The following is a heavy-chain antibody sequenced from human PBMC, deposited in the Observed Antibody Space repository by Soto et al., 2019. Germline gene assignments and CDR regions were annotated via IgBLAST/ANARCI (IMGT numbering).Heavy chain of an antibody. J-gene: IGHJ6*02. V-gene: IGHV1-69*06. CDR1: GGTFSSYA. D-gene: IGHD3-10*01. CDR2: IIPIFGTA. Sequence: QVQLVQSGAEVKKPGSSVKVSCKASGGTFSSYAISWVRQAPGQGLEWMGGIIPIFGTANYAQKFQGRVTITADKSTSTAYMELSSLRSEHTAVYYCGYGSGGDNPYYYAMDVWGQGTTVTVSS. CDR3: GYGSGGDNPYYYAMDV.